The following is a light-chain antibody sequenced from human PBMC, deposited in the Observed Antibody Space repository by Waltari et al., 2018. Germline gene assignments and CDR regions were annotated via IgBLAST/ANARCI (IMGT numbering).Light chain of an antibody. CDR1: QGISNW. V-gene: IGKV1-5*03. CDR2: KAS. Sequence: DIQMTQSPSSLSASVGDRVTITCRASQGISNWLAWYQQKPGKAPILLIYKASILKSGVPSRFSGSGSGTQFTLTISSLQPGDFATYYCQQYNTYSSFGQGTKLEIK. J-gene: IGKJ2*01. CDR3: QQYNTYSS.